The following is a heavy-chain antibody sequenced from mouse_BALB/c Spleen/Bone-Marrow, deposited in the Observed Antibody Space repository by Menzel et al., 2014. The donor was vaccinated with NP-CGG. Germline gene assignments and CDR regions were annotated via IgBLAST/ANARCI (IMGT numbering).Heavy chain of an antibody. V-gene: IGHV1-7*01. CDR1: DYTFTSYW. CDR2: INPSTGYT. Sequence: QVQLQPSGAELAKPGASVKMSCKASDYTFTSYWMHWVKQRPGQGLEWIGYINPSTGYTAYNQKFKDKATLTADKSSSTAYMQLSSLTSEASAVYYCARAGFDYWGQGTTFTVSS. CDR3: ARAGFDY. D-gene: IGHD4-1*01. J-gene: IGHJ2*01.